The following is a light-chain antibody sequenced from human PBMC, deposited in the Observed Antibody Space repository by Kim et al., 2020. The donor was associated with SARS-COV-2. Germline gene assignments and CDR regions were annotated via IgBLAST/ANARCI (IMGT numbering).Light chain of an antibody. CDR1: QSISTH. CDR2: AAA. V-gene: IGKV1-39*01. Sequence: ASGGDSVTITCRASQSISTHLNWYQQKPGKAPNLLIYAAANLQSGVPSRFSGSGSGAEFTLTISSLQPEDFATFYCQQSHSTPLTFGQGTRLEIK. J-gene: IGKJ5*01. CDR3: QQSHSTPLT.